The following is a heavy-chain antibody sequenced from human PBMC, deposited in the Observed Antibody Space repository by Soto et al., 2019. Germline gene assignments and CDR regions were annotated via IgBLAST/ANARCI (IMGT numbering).Heavy chain of an antibody. Sequence: QLQLQESGSGLVKPSQTLSLTCAVSGGSISSGGYSWSWIRQPPGKGLEWIGCIYHSWSTYYNPSLKSGVAIAVDRSKHQFSLKLSSVTAADTAVYYCAGAYYDSSGAFDYWGQGTLVTVSS. CDR2: IYHSWST. CDR3: AGAYYDSSGAFDY. D-gene: IGHD3-22*01. V-gene: IGHV4-30-2*01. CDR1: GGSISSGGYS. J-gene: IGHJ4*02.